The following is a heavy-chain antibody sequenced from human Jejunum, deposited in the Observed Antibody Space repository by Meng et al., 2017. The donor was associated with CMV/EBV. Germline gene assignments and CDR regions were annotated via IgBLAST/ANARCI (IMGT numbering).Heavy chain of an antibody. V-gene: IGHV3-15*01. D-gene: IGHD4-17*01. CDR2: IKGKTYNGTT. J-gene: IGHJ3*01. Sequence: FTNIWMSWVRQAPGKGLEWVGRIKGKTYNGTTDYAAPVTGRFTISRDDSKNTLYLQMNSLKTEDTAVYYCARDLYYGDPAAFDLWGQGTMVTVSS. CDR1: FTNIW. CDR3: ARDLYYGDPAAFDL.